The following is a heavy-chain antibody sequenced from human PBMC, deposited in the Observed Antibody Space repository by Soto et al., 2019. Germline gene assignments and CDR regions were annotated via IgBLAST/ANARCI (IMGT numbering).Heavy chain of an antibody. J-gene: IGHJ4*02. D-gene: IGHD3-22*01. V-gene: IGHV1-69*13. CDR2: IIPIFGTA. Sequence: ASVKVSCKASGGTFSSYAISWVRQAPGQGLEWMGGIIPIFGTANYAQKFQGRVTITADESTSTAYMELSSLRSEDTAVYYCARVDYDSSGYYYFDYWGQGTLVTVSS. CDR1: GGTFSSYA. CDR3: ARVDYDSSGYYYFDY.